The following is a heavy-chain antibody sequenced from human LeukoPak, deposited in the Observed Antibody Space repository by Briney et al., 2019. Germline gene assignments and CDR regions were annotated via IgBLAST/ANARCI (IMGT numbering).Heavy chain of an antibody. D-gene: IGHD2-8*01. CDR1: GCTFINYP. V-gene: IGHV1-3*01. Sequence: ASVKVSCKASGCTFINYPLHWLRQAPGQRLEWMGWINAGDGDTKYSQKFQGRVTITRDTSASTVYMDLSSLRSEDTAVYHCARGYCTTASCQYFFDYWGQGTLVTVSS. CDR2: INAGDGDT. CDR3: ARGYCTTASCQYFFDY. J-gene: IGHJ4*02.